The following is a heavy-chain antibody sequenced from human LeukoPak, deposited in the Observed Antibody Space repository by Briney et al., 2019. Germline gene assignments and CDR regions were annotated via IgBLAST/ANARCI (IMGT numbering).Heavy chain of an antibody. Sequence: ASVKVSCKASGYTFTTYYIHWVRQAPGQGLEWMGRINPNSGGTKYTQKFQGRVTMTRDTSISTAYMELSSLSSDDTALYYCVRETGSTTEYFDYWGRGTLVTVTS. D-gene: IGHD1-7*01. CDR2: INPNSGGT. CDR1: GYTFTTYY. CDR3: VRETGSTTEYFDY. J-gene: IGHJ4*02. V-gene: IGHV1-2*06.